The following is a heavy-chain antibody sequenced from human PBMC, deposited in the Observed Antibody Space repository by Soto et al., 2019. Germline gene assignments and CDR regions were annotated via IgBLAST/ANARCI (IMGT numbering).Heavy chain of an antibody. J-gene: IGHJ4*02. V-gene: IGHV3-74*01. CDR2: IKGDEITT. CDR1: GFTFSNYW. CDR3: ARGLYGAYGQDF. Sequence: GGSLRLSCAASGFTFSNYWIHWVRQAPGKGLVWVSRIKGDEITTNYADSVKGRFTISRDNAKNTVFLQMHSLRAEDTALYYCARGLYGAYGQDFWGQGILVTVPQ. D-gene: IGHD4-17*01.